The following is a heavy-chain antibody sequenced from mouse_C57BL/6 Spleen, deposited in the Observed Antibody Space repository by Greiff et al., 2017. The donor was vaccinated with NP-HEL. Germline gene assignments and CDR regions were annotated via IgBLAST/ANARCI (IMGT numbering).Heavy chain of an antibody. CDR3: ARGYYGSSRYIDV. D-gene: IGHD1-1*01. CDR1: GYTFTDYY. V-gene: IGHV1-75*01. Sequence: VQLQQSGPELVKPGASVKISCKASGYTFTDYYINWVKQRPGQGLEWIGWIFPGSGSTYYNEKFKGKATLTVDKSSSTAYMLLSSLTSEDSAVDFCARGYYGSSRYIDVWGTGTTVTVSS. CDR2: IFPGSGST. J-gene: IGHJ1*03.